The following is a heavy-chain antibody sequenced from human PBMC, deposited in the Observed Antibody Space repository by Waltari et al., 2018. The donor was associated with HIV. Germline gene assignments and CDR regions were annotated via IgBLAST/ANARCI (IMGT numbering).Heavy chain of an antibody. D-gene: IGHD6-13*01. Sequence: EVRLVESGGGLVQPGGYLRLSCAASGFTVSRSWMTWVRQAPGKGLEWVTNIKEDGSEIHYVDSVKGRFTISRDNAKNSLYLQMNSLRAEDTAVYYCARRQQLTDWGQGTLVTVSS. J-gene: IGHJ4*02. CDR3: ARRQQLTD. CDR2: IKEDGSEI. V-gene: IGHV3-7*01. CDR1: GFTVSRSW.